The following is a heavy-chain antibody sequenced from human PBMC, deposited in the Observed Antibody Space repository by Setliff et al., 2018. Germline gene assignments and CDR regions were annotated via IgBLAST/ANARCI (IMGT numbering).Heavy chain of an antibody. CDR1: GFTFSDYW. J-gene: IGHJ3*02. CDR2: ISADGSAT. Sequence: PGESLKISCAASGFTFSDYWMHWVRQVPGKGPVWVSRISADGSATEYADSVKGRFTITRDNAKNTLYLQMDSLTAADTALYYCRQAVVGRDVFDIWGQGTVVTVSS. D-gene: IGHD1-1*01. V-gene: IGHV3-74*01. CDR3: RQAVVGRDVFDI.